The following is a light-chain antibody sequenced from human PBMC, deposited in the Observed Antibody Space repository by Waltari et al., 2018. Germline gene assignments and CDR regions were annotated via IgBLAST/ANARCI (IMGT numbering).Light chain of an antibody. CDR1: QSVSSN. J-gene: IGKJ4*01. CDR3: QQYNNWPLLLT. Sequence: EIVMTQSPATLSVSPGDRATLSCRASQSVSSNLAWYQLKPGQAPRLLIYGASTRATGIPARFSGSGSGTEFTLTISSLQSEDFAVYYCQQYNNWPLLLTFGGGTKVEIK. CDR2: GAS. V-gene: IGKV3D-15*01.